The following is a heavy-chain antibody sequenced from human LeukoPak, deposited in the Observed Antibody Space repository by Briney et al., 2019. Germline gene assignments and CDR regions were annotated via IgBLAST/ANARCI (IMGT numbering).Heavy chain of an antibody. Sequence: SETLSLTCTVSGGSISSYYWSWIRQPPGKGLEWIGYIYYSGSTYYNPSLKSRVTISVDTSKSQFSLKLSSVTAADTAVYYCARQGVTTEDYYYYGMDVWGQGTTVTVSS. CDR2: IYYSGST. CDR3: ARQGVTTEDYYYYGMDV. CDR1: GGSISSYY. J-gene: IGHJ6*02. V-gene: IGHV4-59*08. D-gene: IGHD4-17*01.